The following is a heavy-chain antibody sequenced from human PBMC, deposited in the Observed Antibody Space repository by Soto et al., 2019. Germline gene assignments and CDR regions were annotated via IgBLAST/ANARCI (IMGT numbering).Heavy chain of an antibody. CDR3: ARRKDSSSWDDAFDI. J-gene: IGHJ3*02. CDR1: GYSFTSYW. V-gene: IGHV5-51*01. CDR2: IYPGDSDT. Sequence: PGESLKISCKGSGYSFTSYWIGWVRQMPGKGLERMGIIYPGDSDTRYSPSFQGQVTISADKSISTAYLQWSSLKASDTAMYYCARRKDSSSWDDAFDIWGQGTMVTVSS. D-gene: IGHD6-13*01.